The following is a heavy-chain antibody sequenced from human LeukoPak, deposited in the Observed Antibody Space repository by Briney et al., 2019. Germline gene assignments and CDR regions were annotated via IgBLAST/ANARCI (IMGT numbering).Heavy chain of an antibody. CDR3: ATLGSIVWGRTGTASSL. Sequence: PGGSLRLSCAASGFTVTSNYISWVRQAPGKGLEWVSVIYSGGNTYYGDSVKGRFTISRHNSKNTLYLQTNSLRADDTAVYYCATLGSIVWGRTGTASSLWGQGTLVTVSS. CDR1: GFTVTSNY. V-gene: IGHV3-53*04. J-gene: IGHJ4*02. CDR2: IYSGGNT. D-gene: IGHD2-21*02.